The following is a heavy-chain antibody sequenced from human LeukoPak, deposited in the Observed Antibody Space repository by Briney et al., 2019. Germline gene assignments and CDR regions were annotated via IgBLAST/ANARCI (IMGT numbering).Heavy chain of an antibody. Sequence: GGSLRLSCAASGFTFDDYAMHWVRQAPGKGLEWASGISWNGGSIDYADSVKGRFTISRDNAKKFLYLQMNSLREEDTALYYCAKDHGSGIYYKTYFDYWGQGTLVTVSS. CDR1: GFTFDDYA. V-gene: IGHV3-9*01. CDR2: ISWNGGSI. D-gene: IGHD3-10*01. CDR3: AKDHGSGIYYKTYFDY. J-gene: IGHJ4*02.